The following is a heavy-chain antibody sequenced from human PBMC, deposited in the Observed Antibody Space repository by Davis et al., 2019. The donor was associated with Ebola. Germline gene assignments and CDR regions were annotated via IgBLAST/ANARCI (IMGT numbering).Heavy chain of an antibody. Sequence: GESLKISCAASGFTFSGSAMHWVRQASGKGLEWVGRIRSKANSYATAYAASVKGRFTISRDDSKNTAYLQMNSLKTEDTAVYYCTRHTPLFGYYYYMDVWGKGTTVTVSS. CDR2: IRSKANSYAT. V-gene: IGHV3-73*01. J-gene: IGHJ6*03. CDR1: GFTFSGSA. CDR3: TRHTPLFGYYYYMDV. D-gene: IGHD3-10*01.